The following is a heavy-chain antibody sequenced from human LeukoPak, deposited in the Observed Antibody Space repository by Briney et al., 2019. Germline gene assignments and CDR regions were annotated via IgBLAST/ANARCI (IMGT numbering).Heavy chain of an antibody. D-gene: IGHD6-13*01. V-gene: IGHV1-2*02. J-gene: IGHJ6*03. CDR2: INPNSGGT. CDR3: ARASYSSSWYYAYYYYMDV. Sequence: ASVKVSCKASGYTFTGYYMHWVRQASGQGLEWMGWINPNSGGTNYAQKFQGRVTMTRDTSISTAYMELSRLRSDDTAVYYCARASYSSSWYYAYYYYMDVWGKGTTVTVSS. CDR1: GYTFTGYY.